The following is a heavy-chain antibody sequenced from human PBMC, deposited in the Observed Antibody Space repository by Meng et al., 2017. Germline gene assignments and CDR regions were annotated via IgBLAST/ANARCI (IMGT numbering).Heavy chain of an antibody. V-gene: IGHV1-69*01. Sequence: QVRLLNAGAEVKKPGSSVKVSCKASGGTFSSYAISWVRQAPGQGLEWMGGIIPIFGTANYAQKFQGRVTITADESTSTAYMELSSLRSEDTAVYYCARDQGSKATKFDYWGQGTLVTVSS. J-gene: IGHJ4*02. D-gene: IGHD5-24*01. CDR3: ARDQGSKATKFDY. CDR1: GGTFSSYA. CDR2: IIPIFGTA.